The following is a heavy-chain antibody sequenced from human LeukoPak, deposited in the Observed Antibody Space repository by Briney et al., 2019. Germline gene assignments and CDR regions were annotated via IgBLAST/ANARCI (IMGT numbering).Heavy chain of an antibody. CDR2: IRYDESNK. Sequence: GGSLRLSCAASGFTFSSYEMNWVRQAPGKGLEWVAFIRYDESNKYYADSVKGRFTISRDNSKNTLYLQMNSLRAEDTAVYYCAKIGSRWYYYYMDVWGKGTTVTISS. CDR3: AKIGSRWYYYYMDV. J-gene: IGHJ6*03. CDR1: GFTFSSYE. D-gene: IGHD6-13*01. V-gene: IGHV3-30*02.